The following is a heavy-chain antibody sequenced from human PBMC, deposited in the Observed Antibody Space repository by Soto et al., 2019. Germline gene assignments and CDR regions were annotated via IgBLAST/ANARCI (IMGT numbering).Heavy chain of an antibody. CDR2: INPSGGST. D-gene: IGHD3-10*01. CDR1: GYTFTSYY. V-gene: IGHV1-46*03. Sequence: QVQLVQSGAEVKKPGASVKVSCKASGYTFTSYYMHWVRQAPGQGLEWMGIINPSGGSTSYAQKFQGRVTMTRDTSTSTVYMELSSLRSEDTAVYYCAVDSGSGRHFDYWGQGTLVTVSS. CDR3: AVDSGSGRHFDY. J-gene: IGHJ4*02.